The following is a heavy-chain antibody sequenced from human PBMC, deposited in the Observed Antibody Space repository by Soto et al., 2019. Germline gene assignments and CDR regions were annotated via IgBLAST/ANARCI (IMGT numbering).Heavy chain of an antibody. CDR3: ARDRVDCSGGNCWRSVEDT. Sequence: VASVKVSCKASGYTFTSYYMHWVRQAPGQGLEWMGIIDPSGGGTGYAQKFQGRLTMTRDTSTTTVYMELSSLRSEDTAVYYCARDRVDCSGGNCWRSVEDTWGQGTLVTVSS. CDR2: IDPSGGGT. J-gene: IGHJ5*02. CDR1: GYTFTSYY. D-gene: IGHD2-15*01. V-gene: IGHV1-46*01.